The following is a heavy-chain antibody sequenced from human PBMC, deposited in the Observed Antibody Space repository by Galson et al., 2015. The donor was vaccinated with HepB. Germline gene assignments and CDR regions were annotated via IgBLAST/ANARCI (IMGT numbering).Heavy chain of an antibody. CDR3: AHHVALVAAGPQDAFDI. V-gene: IGHV2-5*02. D-gene: IGHD6-13*01. CDR2: IYWDDDK. J-gene: IGHJ3*02. Sequence: PALVKPTQTLTLTCTFSGFSLNTRGVGVGWIRQPPGKALEWLAVIYWDDDKRYSPSLKGRLTITKDTPKNQVVLTMTNMDPVDTATYYCAHHVALVAAGPQDAFDIWGQGTMVTVSS. CDR1: GFSLNTRGVG.